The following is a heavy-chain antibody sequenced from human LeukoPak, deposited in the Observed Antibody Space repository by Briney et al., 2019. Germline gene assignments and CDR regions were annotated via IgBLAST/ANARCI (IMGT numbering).Heavy chain of an antibody. CDR2: INPNSGGT. V-gene: IGHV1-2*06. CDR3: ASRGGSPPRDFDY. CDR1: GYTFTGYY. D-gene: IGHD1-26*01. Sequence: ASVKVSCKASGYTFTGYYMHWVRQAPGQGLEWMGRINPNSGGTNYAQKLQCRVTMTRDTSISTAYMELSRLRADDTAVYYCASRGGSPPRDFDYWGQGTLVTVSS. J-gene: IGHJ4*02.